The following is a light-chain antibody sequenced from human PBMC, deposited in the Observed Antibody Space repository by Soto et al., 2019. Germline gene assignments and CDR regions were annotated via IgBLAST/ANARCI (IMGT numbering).Light chain of an antibody. CDR2: DVI. J-gene: IGLJ3*02. Sequence: QSALTQPASVSGSPGQSITISCTGSSSDVCAYNFVSWYQQHPGKAPKLMIYDVINRPSGVSNRFSGSKSGNTASLTISGLQAEDEADYYCSSYSDANTPYWVFGGGTQLTVL. CDR3: SSYSDANTPYWV. CDR1: SSDVCAYNF. V-gene: IGLV2-14*03.